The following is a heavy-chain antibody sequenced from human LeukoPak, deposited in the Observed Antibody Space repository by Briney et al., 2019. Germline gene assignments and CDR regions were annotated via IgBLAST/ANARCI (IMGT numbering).Heavy chain of an antibody. CDR3: AKGPSGHYYYYMDV. Sequence: PGGSLRLSCAASGFTFSSYGMHWVRQAPGKGLEWVAFIRYDGSNKYYADSVKGRFTISRDNSKNTLYLQMNSLRAEDTAVYYCAKGPSGHYYYYMDVWGKGTTVTVSS. CDR2: IRYDGSNK. V-gene: IGHV3-30*02. J-gene: IGHJ6*03. D-gene: IGHD6-19*01. CDR1: GFTFSSYG.